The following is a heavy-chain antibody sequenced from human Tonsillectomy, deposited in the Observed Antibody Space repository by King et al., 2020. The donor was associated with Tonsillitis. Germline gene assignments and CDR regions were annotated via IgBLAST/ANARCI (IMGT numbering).Heavy chain of an antibody. J-gene: IGHJ5*02. D-gene: IGHD4/OR15-4a*01. Sequence: VQLVESGGGVVQPGRSLRLSCAASGFTFSSYGMHWVRQAPGKGLEWVAGISYDGSNKYYADSVKGRFTISRDNSKNTLYLQMNSLRAEDTAVYYCAKVALRVPHYCFDPWGQGTLVTVSS. CDR3: AKVALRVPHYCFDP. V-gene: IGHV3-30*18. CDR2: ISYDGSNK. CDR1: GFTFSSYG.